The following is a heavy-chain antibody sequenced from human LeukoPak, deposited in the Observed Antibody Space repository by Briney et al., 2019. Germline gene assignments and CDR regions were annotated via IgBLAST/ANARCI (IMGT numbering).Heavy chain of an antibody. CDR1: GFTFGSYS. V-gene: IGHV3-48*02. D-gene: IGHD3-3*01. CDR3: ARDAPYDFWSGYQSGYMDV. Sequence: GGSLRLSCAASGFTFGSYSMNWVRQAPGKGLEWVSYLSSSNSIIYYADSVKGRFTISRDNAKDPLYLQMNSLRDEDTAVYYCARDAPYDFWSGYQSGYMDVWGKGTTVTVSS. J-gene: IGHJ6*03. CDR2: LSSSNSII.